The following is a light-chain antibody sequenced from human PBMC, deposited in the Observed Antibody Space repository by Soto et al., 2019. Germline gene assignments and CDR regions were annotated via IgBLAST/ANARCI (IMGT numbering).Light chain of an antibody. CDR3: QQYYSYPLT. CDR2: AAS. CDR1: QGISSY. V-gene: IGKV1-8*01. Sequence: AIRMTQSPSSFSASTGERVTITCRASQGISSYLAWYQQKPGKAPNLLIYAASTLQSGVPSRFSGSGSGTDFTLTISCLQSEDFATYYCQQYYSYPLTFGGGTKVEIK. J-gene: IGKJ4*01.